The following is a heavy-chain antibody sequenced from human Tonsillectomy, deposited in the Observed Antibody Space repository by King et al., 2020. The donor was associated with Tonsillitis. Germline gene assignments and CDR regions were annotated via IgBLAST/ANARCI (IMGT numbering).Heavy chain of an antibody. CDR1: GFTISNYW. Sequence: VHLVESGGGLVQPGGSLRLSCAASGFTISNYWMSWVRQAPGKGLEWVANIRQDGNSKYYVDSVKGRFTISRDNAKNSLYPQTNSLRVEDTAVYFCARIKLGAPPQDVFDVWGLGTLVTVSS. D-gene: IGHD1-26*01. V-gene: IGHV3-7*01. CDR2: IRQDGNSK. CDR3: ARIKLGAPPQDVFDV. J-gene: IGHJ3*01.